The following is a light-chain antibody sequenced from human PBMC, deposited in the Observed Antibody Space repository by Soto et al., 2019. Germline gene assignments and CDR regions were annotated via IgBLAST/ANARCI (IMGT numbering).Light chain of an antibody. Sequence: QSALTQPASVSGSPGQSITISCTGTSSDVGDYNYVSWYQRHPGKAPKLMIFDVSNRPSGVSNRFSGSKSGNTASLTISGLQAEDEADYYCSSYTSSSTRVFGTGTQLTVL. V-gene: IGLV2-14*01. CDR2: DVS. J-gene: IGLJ1*01. CDR3: SSYTSSSTRV. CDR1: SSDVGDYNY.